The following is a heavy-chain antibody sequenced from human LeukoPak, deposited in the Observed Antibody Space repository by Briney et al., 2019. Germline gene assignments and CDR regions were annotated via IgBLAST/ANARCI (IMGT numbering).Heavy chain of an antibody. Sequence: SVKVSCKASGGTFSSYAISWVRQAPGQGLEWMGRIIPIFGTAHYAQKFQGRVTITADESTSTAYMELSSLRSEDTAVYYCARDYDILTGPNPKYYYYYMDVWGKGTTVTVSS. D-gene: IGHD3-9*01. V-gene: IGHV1-69*15. CDR1: GGTFSSYA. CDR3: ARDYDILTGPNPKYYYYYMDV. J-gene: IGHJ6*03. CDR2: IIPIFGTA.